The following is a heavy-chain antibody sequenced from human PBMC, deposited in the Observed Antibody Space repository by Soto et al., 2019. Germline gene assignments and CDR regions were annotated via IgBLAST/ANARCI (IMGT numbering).Heavy chain of an antibody. Sequence: QPVGSLRLSCAASGFTFSSYDMNWVRQAPGQGLEWISYISSSSSTIYYADSVKGRFTISRDNVENSLYLQMSSLRDEDTAVYYCARPSGYYDTSGYYGTFYYYGMDVWGQGTTVTVSS. V-gene: IGHV3-48*02. D-gene: IGHD3-22*01. CDR2: ISSSSSTI. J-gene: IGHJ6*02. CDR3: ARPSGYYDTSGYYGTFYYYGMDV. CDR1: GFTFSSYD.